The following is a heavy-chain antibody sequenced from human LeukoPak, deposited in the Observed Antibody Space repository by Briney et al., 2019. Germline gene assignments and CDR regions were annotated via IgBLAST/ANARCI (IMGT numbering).Heavy chain of an antibody. CDR3: ARAGDLDYYDSSGYYVDY. J-gene: IGHJ4*02. Sequence: ASVKVSCKASGYTFTSYGISWVRQAPGQGLEWMGRISAYNGNTNYAQKLQGRVTMTTDTSTSTAYMELRSLRSDDTAVYYCARAGDLDYYDSSGYYVDYWGQGTLVTVSS. D-gene: IGHD3-22*01. CDR2: ISAYNGNT. V-gene: IGHV1-18*01. CDR1: GYTFTSYG.